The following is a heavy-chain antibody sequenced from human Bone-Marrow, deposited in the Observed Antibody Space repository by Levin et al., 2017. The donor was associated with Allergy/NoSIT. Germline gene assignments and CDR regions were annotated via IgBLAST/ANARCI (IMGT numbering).Heavy chain of an antibody. V-gene: IGHV3-21*01. CDR2: ISSSSSYI. CDR1: GFTFSSYS. CDR3: ARDGKGAYYDFWSGYYTSDYDYYGMDG. J-gene: IGHJ6*02. D-gene: IGHD3-3*01. Sequence: GGSLRLSCAASGFTFSSYSMNWVRQAPGKGLEWVSSISSSSSYIYYADSVKGRFTISRDNAKNSLYLQMNSLRAEDTAVYYCARDGKGAYYDFWSGYYTSDYDYYGMDGWGQGTTVTVSS.